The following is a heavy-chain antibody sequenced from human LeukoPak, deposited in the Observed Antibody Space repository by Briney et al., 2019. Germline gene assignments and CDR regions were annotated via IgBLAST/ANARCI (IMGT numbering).Heavy chain of an antibody. CDR2: INQDGSAK. J-gene: IGHJ4*02. D-gene: IGHD1-26*01. Sequence: GGSLRLSCAASGFTFSSYEMNWVRQAPGKGLEWVANINQDGSAKYYVDSVKGRFTISRDNAKNSLYLQMNSLRAEDTAVYYCARDQVGATSPYWGQGTLVTVSS. CDR3: ARDQVGATSPY. CDR1: GFTFSSYE. V-gene: IGHV3-7*01.